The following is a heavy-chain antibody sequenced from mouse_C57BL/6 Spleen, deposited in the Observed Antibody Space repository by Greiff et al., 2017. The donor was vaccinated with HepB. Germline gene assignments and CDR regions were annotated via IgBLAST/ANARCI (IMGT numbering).Heavy chain of an antibody. D-gene: IGHD2-2*01. V-gene: IGHV1-72*01. CDR1: GYTFTSYW. CDR3: ARAGYDWFAY. J-gene: IGHJ3*01. Sequence: VKLQQPGAELVKPGASVKLSCKASGYTFTSYWMHWVKQRPGRGLEWIGRIDPNSGGTKYNEKFKSKATLTVDKPSSTAYMQLSSLTSEDSAVYYCARAGYDWFAYWGQGTLVTVSA. CDR2: IDPNSGGT.